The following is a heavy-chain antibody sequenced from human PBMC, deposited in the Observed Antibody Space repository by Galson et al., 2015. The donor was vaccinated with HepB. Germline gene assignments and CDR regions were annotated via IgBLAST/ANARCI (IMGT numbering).Heavy chain of an antibody. CDR2: MSYDGSMK. CDR3: ARRYSSGFFPDY. Sequence: SGFTFSQYAMHWLRQAPDKGPEWVAMMSYDGSMKEYADSVQGRFTISRDDFRNTLYLQMHSLTPEDTAIYYCARRYSSGFFPDYWGQGTLVSVSS. D-gene: IGHD6-19*01. J-gene: IGHJ4*02. CDR1: GFTFSQYA. V-gene: IGHV3-30*04.